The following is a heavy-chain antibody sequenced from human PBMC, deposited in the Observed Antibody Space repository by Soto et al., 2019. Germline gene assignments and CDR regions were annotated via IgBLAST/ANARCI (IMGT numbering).Heavy chain of an antibody. D-gene: IGHD2-2*02. CDR1: GFTFSSYS. Sequence: GGSLRLSCAASGFTFSSYSMNWVRQAPGKGLEWVSYISSSSSTIYYADSVKGRFTISRDNSKNTLYLQMNSLRAEDTAVYYCAKEIVPAAIGNRIFDYWGQGTLVTVSS. V-gene: IGHV3-48*01. J-gene: IGHJ4*02. CDR3: AKEIVPAAIGNRIFDY. CDR2: ISSSSSTI.